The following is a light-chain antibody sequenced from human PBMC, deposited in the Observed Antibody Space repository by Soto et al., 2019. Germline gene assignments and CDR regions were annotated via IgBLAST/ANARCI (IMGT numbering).Light chain of an antibody. Sequence: QSALTQPASVSGSPGQSITISCTGTSXDIGAYNYVSWYQQRPDKAPKLMIYEVTNRPSGVSDRFSGSKSGNTASLTISGLQAEDEADYYCSSYTAGGTIFGTGTKVTV. J-gene: IGLJ1*01. CDR1: SXDIGAYNY. CDR2: EVT. V-gene: IGLV2-14*01. CDR3: SSYTAGGTI.